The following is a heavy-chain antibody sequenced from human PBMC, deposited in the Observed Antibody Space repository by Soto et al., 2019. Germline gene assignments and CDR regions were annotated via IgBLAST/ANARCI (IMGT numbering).Heavy chain of an antibody. CDR3: ARHDHGDAFDI. V-gene: IGHV4-59*08. CDR2: FYYSGST. Sequence: SETLSLTCTVSGGSISSYYWSWIRQPPGKGLEWIGYFYYSGSTNYNPSLKSRVTISVDTSKNQFSLKLSSVTAADTAVYYCARHDHGDAFDIWGQGTMVTVSS. J-gene: IGHJ3*02. CDR1: GGSISSYY.